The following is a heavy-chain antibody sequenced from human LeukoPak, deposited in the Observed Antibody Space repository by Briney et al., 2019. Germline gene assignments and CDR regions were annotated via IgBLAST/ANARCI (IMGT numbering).Heavy chain of an antibody. D-gene: IGHD4-23*01. V-gene: IGHV7-4-1*02. J-gene: IGHJ6*03. CDR3: AKTSGGSNPGNYYYYYMDV. CDR2: INTNTGNP. CDR1: GYTFTSYA. Sequence: ASLKVSCKASGYTFTSYAMNWVRQAPGQGLEWMGWINTNTGNPTYAQSFTGRFVFSLDTSVSTAYLQISSLKAEDTAVYYCAKTSGGSNPGNYYYYYMDVWGKGTTVTVSS.